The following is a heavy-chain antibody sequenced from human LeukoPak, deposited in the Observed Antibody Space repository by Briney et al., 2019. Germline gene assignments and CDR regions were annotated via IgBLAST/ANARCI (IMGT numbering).Heavy chain of an antibody. V-gene: IGHV4-59*01. J-gene: IGHJ4*02. CDR1: VGSISSYY. Sequence: PSETLSLTRTVSVGSISSYYWSWIRQPPGKGLEWVGYIYYSGSTNYNPSLHSRVTISLDTSKNQVSPKLSSVTAADTAVYYCARDGASWLTGGFDYWGQGTLVTVSS. CDR3: ARDGASWLTGGFDY. D-gene: IGHD1-20*01. CDR2: IYYSGST.